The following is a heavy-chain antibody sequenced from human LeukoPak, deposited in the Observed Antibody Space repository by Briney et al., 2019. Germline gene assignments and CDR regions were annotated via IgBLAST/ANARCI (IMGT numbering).Heavy chain of an antibody. Sequence: GGSLRLSCAASGFTFSSYWMSWVRQAPGKGLDRVANIKQDGSEKYYVDSVKGRFTISRDNAKNSLYLQMNSLRAEDTAVYYCARDSSMVRGVIKPEDGYWGQGTLVTVSS. CDR3: ARDSSMVRGVIKPEDGY. V-gene: IGHV3-7*01. J-gene: IGHJ4*02. CDR2: IKQDGSEK. D-gene: IGHD3-10*01. CDR1: GFTFSSYW.